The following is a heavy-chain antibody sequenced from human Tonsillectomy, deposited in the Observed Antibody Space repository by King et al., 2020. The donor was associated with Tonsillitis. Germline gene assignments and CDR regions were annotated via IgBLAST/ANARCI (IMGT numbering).Heavy chain of an antibody. Sequence: VQLVESGGGVVQPGGSLRLSCAASGFTFNTYGMHWVRQAPGKGLKWVAFIRFDGTNKYFAESVKGRFTISRDNSKNTLYLQMNSLRPEDTAVYYCAKPGPTYSGYDSSPVFDYWGQGTLVTVSS. CDR3: AKPGPTYSGYDSSPVFDY. D-gene: IGHD5-12*01. V-gene: IGHV3-30*02. CDR2: IRFDGTNK. J-gene: IGHJ4*02. CDR1: GFTFNTYG.